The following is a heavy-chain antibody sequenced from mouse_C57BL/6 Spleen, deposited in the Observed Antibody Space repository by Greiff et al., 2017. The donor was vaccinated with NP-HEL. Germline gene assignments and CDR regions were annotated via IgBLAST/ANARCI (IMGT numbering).Heavy chain of an antibody. J-gene: IGHJ1*03. CDR1: GYTFTSYW. Sequence: QVQLQQPGAELVKPGASVTLSCKASGYTFTSYWMHWVKQRPGQGLEWIGMIHPSSGSTNYIEKFTSKATLTVDNSSSTSYMQLSSLTYEDSAGYYCAIGMTTVVATYWYVDVWGTGTTGTVSS. CDR2: IHPSSGST. V-gene: IGHV1-64*01. CDR3: AIGMTTVVATYWYVDV. D-gene: IGHD1-1*01.